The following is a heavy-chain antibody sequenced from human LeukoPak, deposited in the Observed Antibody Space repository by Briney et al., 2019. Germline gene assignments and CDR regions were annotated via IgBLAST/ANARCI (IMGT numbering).Heavy chain of an antibody. D-gene: IGHD4-17*01. J-gene: IGHJ4*02. CDR1: GASINSGDFY. V-gene: IGHV4-39*01. CDR3: ARRDYGDYAVY. CDR2: IYYSGST. Sequence: SETLSLTCTVSGASINSGDFYWSWIRQHPGKGLEWIGSIYYSGSTYYNPSLKSRVTISVDTSKNQFSLKLSSVTTADTAVYYCARRDYGDYAVYWGQGTLVTVSS.